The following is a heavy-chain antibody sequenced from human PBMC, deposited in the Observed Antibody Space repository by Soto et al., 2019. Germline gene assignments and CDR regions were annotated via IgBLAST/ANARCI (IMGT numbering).Heavy chain of an antibody. CDR3: AGLRIWSGDLPGRSYHSSRMDL. D-gene: IGHD3-10*01. J-gene: IGHJ6*01. Sequence: LSLTCTVSGGSISSGGYYWSWIRQHPGKGLEGIGYIYYSGSTYYNPSLKSRVTISVDTSKNQFSLKLSSVTAADTAVYQRAGLRIWSGDLPGRSYHSSRMDLWGQRT. CDR2: IYYSGST. CDR1: GGSISSGGYY. V-gene: IGHV4-31*03.